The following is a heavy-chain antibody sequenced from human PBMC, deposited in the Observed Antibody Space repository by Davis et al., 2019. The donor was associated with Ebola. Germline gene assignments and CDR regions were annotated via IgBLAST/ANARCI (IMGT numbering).Heavy chain of an antibody. D-gene: IGHD3-3*01. J-gene: IGHJ6*02. Sequence: SVKVSCMASGYIFTSYAISWVRQAPGQGLEWMGRIIPILGIANYAQKFQGRVTITADKSTSTAYMELSSLRSEDTAVYYCARGPATIFGVVYTNYYGMDVWGQGTTVTVSS. V-gene: IGHV1-69*04. CDR1: GYIFTSYA. CDR3: ARGPATIFGVVYTNYYGMDV. CDR2: IIPILGIA.